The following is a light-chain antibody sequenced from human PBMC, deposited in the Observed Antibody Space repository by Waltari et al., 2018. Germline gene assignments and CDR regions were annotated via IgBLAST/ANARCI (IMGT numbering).Light chain of an antibody. CDR3: QQYRSIPPT. CDR2: WAS. CDR1: QRVLYSSNNKNY. Sequence: DIVMTQSPDSLAVSLGERATINCKSSQRVLYSSNNKNYLAWYQQKPGQPPKLLIYWASTRQSGVPDRFSCSESGKEFTLTISRLQAEDGAIYYCQQYRSIPPTCGGGTRVEIK. J-gene: IGKJ4*01. V-gene: IGKV4-1*01.